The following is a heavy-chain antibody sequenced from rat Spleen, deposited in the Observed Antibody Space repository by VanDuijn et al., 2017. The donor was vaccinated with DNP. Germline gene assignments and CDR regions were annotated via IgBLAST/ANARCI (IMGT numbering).Heavy chain of an antibody. CDR2: ISSDGGST. Sequence: EVQLVESGGGLVQPGKSLKLSCAASGFTFSDCYMAWVRQAPTKGLEWVAYISSDGGSTYYGDSVKGRFTISRDNAKSTLYLQMNSLRSEDMATYYCARVGDLHDGGSGDALDVWGQGTSVTVSS. CDR1: GFTFSDCY. D-gene: IGHD1-12*02. CDR3: ARVGDLHDGGSGDALDV. V-gene: IGHV5-22*01. J-gene: IGHJ4*01.